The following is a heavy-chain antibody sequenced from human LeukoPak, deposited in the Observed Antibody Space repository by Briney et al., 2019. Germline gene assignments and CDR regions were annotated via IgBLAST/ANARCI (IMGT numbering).Heavy chain of an antibody. CDR2: IWYDGSNK. Sequence: PGGSLRLSCSASGFTFSRYGMHWVRQAPGKGLEWVAVIWYDGSNKYYADSVKGRFTISRDNSKNTLYLQMNSLRGEDTAVYYCARGSSTWYSDWLDPWGQGTLVTVSS. CDR1: GFTFSRYG. CDR3: ARGSSTWYSDWLDP. D-gene: IGHD6-13*01. J-gene: IGHJ5*02. V-gene: IGHV3-33*08.